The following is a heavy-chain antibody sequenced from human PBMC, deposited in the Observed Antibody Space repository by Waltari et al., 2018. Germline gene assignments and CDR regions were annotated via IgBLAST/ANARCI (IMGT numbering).Heavy chain of an antibody. V-gene: IGHV4-34*01. CDR3: ARGRQWLRSRWFDP. CDR1: GGSFSGYY. D-gene: IGHD5-12*01. CDR2: INHSGST. Sequence: QVQLQQWGAGLLKPSETLSLTCAVYGGSFSGYYWSWIRQPPGKGLEWIGEINHSGSTNYNPSLKSRVTISVDTSKNQFSLKLSSVTAADTAVYYCARGRQWLRSRWFDPWGQGTLVTVSS. J-gene: IGHJ5*02.